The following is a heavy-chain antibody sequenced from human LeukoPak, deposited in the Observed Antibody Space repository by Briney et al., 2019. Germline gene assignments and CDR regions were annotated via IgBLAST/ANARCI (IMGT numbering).Heavy chain of an antibody. CDR1: GFTFSSYA. V-gene: IGHV3-23*01. D-gene: IGHD1-26*01. CDR3: AKRVAAGGSYYYYYGMDV. J-gene: IGHJ6*02. CDR2: ISGSGGIT. Sequence: GGSLRLSCAASGFTFSSYAMSWVRQAPGKGLEWVSSISGSGGITYYADSVKGRFTFSRDNSKNTLYLQMNSLRAEDTAVYYCAKRVAAGGSYYYYYGMDVWGQGTTVTVSS.